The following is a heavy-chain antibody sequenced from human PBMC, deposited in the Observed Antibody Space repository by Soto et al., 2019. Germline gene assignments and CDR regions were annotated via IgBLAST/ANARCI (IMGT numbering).Heavy chain of an antibody. V-gene: IGHV3-21*01. J-gene: IGHJ5*02. Sequence: GVLRLSCAASGFTFSSYSMNWVRQAPGKGLEWVSSISSSSSYIYYADSVKGRFTISRDNAKNSLYLQMNSLRAEDTAVYYCARDGGGLEWLTRWFDPWGQGTLVTVSS. CDR2: ISSSSSYI. CDR3: ARDGGGLEWLTRWFDP. D-gene: IGHD3-3*01. CDR1: GFTFSSYS.